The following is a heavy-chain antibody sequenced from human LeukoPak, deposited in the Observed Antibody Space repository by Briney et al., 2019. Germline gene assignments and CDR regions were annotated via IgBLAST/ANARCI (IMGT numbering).Heavy chain of an antibody. CDR2: IYTSGST. D-gene: IGHD3-22*01. J-gene: IGHJ4*02. CDR3: ARVSSYYYDSSGPPRYFDY. CDR1: GGSISSYY. Sequence: SETLSLTCTVSGGSISSYYWSWIRQPAGKGLEWIGRIYTSGSTNYNPSLKSRVTISVDTSKNQFSLKLSSVTAADTAVYYCARVSSYYYDSSGPPRYFDYWGQGTLVTVSS. V-gene: IGHV4-4*07.